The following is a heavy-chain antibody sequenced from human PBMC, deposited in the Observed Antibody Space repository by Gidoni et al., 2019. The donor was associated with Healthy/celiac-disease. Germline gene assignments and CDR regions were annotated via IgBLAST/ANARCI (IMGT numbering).Heavy chain of an antibody. Sequence: QVQLQQWGAGLLKPSETLSLTCAVDGGSFSGYYWSWIRQPPGKGLEWIGEINHSGSTNYNPSLKSRVTISVDTSKNQLSLKLSSVTAADTAVYYCARVGWLRYFDYWGQGTLVTVSS. CDR1: GGSFSGYY. J-gene: IGHJ4*02. D-gene: IGHD5-12*01. V-gene: IGHV4-34*01. CDR3: ARVGWLRYFDY. CDR2: INHSGST.